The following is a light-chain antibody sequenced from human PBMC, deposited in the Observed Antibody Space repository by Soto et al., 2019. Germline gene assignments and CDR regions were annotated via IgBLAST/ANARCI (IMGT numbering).Light chain of an antibody. V-gene: IGKV1-12*01. CDR2: GAS. CDR3: QQANTFPTT. CDR1: QGIKNC. Sequence: DIQMTQSPSSVSASVGDRVTITCRASQGIKNCLAWYQQTPGTAPRLLIYGASILQSGVPSRFSGGGSGTDFTLTISSLQPEDSATYFCQQANTFPTTFGQGTKVEIK. J-gene: IGKJ1*01.